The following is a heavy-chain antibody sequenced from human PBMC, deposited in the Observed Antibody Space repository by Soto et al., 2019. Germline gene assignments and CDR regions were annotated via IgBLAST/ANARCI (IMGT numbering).Heavy chain of an antibody. D-gene: IGHD2-21*02. V-gene: IGHV4-61*01. CDR3: ARDFCGGDCSDDYYYYAMDV. J-gene: IGHJ6*02. CDR1: GGSVSSRSHY. CDR2: SYYSGST. Sequence: SETLSLTSTVSGGSVSSRSHYWSWIRQPPGKGLEWIGYSYYSGSTKYNPSRRSRVTISVDTSKNQFSLKVSSVAAADTAIYYCARDFCGGDCSDDYYYYAMDVWGQGTTVTVSS.